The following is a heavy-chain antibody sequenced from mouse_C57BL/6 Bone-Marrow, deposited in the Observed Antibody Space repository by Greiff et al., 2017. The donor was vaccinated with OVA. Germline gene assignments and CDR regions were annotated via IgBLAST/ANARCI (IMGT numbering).Heavy chain of an antibody. Sequence: EVHLVESEGGLVQPGSSMKLSCTASGFTFSDYYMAWVRQVPEKGLEWVANINYDGSSTYYLDSLKSRFIISRDNAKNILYLQMSSLKSEDTATYYCAYSSGYAWFAYWGQGTLVTVSA. CDR2: INYDGSST. J-gene: IGHJ3*01. V-gene: IGHV5-16*01. CDR3: AYSSGYAWFAY. D-gene: IGHD3-2*02. CDR1: GFTFSDYY.